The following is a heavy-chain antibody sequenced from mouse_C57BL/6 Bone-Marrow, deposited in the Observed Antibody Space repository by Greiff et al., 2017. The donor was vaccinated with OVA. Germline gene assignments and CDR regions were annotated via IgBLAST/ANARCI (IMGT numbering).Heavy chain of an antibody. Sequence: EVNLVESGGGLVQPGGSMKLSCAASGFTFSDAWMDWVRQSPEQGLEWVAEIRNKANNHATYSAESGKGRFTISRDDTKSSVSLQMNSLRAEDTGIYYCTPLAYWGQGTLVTVSA. CDR3: TPLAY. CDR2: IRNKANNHAT. V-gene: IGHV6-6*01. J-gene: IGHJ3*01. CDR1: GFTFSDAW.